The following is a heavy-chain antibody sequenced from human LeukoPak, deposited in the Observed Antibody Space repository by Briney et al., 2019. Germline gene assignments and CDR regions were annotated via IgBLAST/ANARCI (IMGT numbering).Heavy chain of an antibody. J-gene: IGHJ4*02. D-gene: IGHD3-3*01. Sequence: GGSLRLSCAASGFTFSSNAMSWVRQAPGKGLEWVSAISGSGGSTYYADSVKGRFTISRDNSKNTLYLQMNSLRAEDTAVYYCAKLMEWTPSPDYWGQGTLVTVSS. CDR1: GFTFSSNA. CDR3: AKLMEWTPSPDY. CDR2: ISGSGGST. V-gene: IGHV3-23*01.